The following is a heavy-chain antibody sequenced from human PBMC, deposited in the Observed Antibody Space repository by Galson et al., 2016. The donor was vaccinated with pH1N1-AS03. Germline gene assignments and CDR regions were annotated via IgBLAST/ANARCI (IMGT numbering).Heavy chain of an antibody. CDR1: GDSIINYY. J-gene: IGHJ4*02. D-gene: IGHD6-19*01. CDR3: ARTVVAGWGYYFDY. V-gene: IGHV4-59*01. CDR2: VYYRGST. Sequence: ETLSLTCTASGDSIINYYWSWIRQSPGKALEWIGYVYYRGSTNYNPSLKSRVTISVDTSKNQFFLNLGSVTAADTAVYYCARTVVAGWGYYFDYWGQGTLVTVSS.